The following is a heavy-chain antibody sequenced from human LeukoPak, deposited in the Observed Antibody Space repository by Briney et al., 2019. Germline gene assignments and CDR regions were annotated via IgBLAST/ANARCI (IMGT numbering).Heavy chain of an antibody. V-gene: IGHV3-30*04. D-gene: IGHD6-13*01. CDR2: ISYGGDNK. J-gene: IGHJ4*02. CDR3: ARDSSSRDY. Sequence: GGSLRLSCAASGFNFQIYAMHWVRQAPGKGLEWVAIISYGGDNKYYADSVKGRFTISRDNSKSMLYLQMNSLRAEDTAVYYCARDSSSRDYWGQGTLVTVSS. CDR1: GFNFQIYA.